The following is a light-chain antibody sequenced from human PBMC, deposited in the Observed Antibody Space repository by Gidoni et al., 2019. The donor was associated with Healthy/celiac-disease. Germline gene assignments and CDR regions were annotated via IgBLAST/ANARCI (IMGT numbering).Light chain of an antibody. V-gene: IGLV1-40*01. Sequence: QSVLTQPPSVSAAPGQRVTISCTGSSSNIGAGYDVPWYQQLPGTAPKLLIYGTSNRPSGVPDRFSGAKSGTSASRAITGLQAEDEADYYCQSYDSSLSGPVVFGGGTKLTVL. CDR3: QSYDSSLSGPVV. CDR1: SSNIGAGYD. J-gene: IGLJ2*01. CDR2: GTS.